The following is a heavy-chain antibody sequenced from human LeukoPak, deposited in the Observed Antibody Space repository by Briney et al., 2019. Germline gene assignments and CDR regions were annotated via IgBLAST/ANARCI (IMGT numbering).Heavy chain of an antibody. CDR1: GGSISTSSYY. V-gene: IGHV4-39*02. D-gene: IGHD5-12*01. Sequence: PSETLSLTCTVSGGSISTSSYYWGWIRQPPGKGLEWIGSIYYTGGTYYNPSLNSRVTVSVDTSKNQFSLKLSSVTAADTAVYYCARDRAHYSGLDYWGQGTLVTVSS. CDR2: IYYTGGT. CDR3: ARDRAHYSGLDY. J-gene: IGHJ4*02.